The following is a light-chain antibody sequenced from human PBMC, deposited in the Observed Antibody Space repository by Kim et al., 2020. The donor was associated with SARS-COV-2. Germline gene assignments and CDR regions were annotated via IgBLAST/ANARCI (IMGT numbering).Light chain of an antibody. CDR2: GAS. CDR3: QQYNNWPPST. V-gene: IGKV3-15*01. CDR1: QSVSSN. J-gene: IGKJ3*01. Sequence: VSPGERATLSGRASQSVSSNLAWYQQKPGQAPRLLIYGASTRATGIPARFSGSGSGTEFTLTISSLQSEDFAVYYCQQYNNWPPSTFGPGTKVDIK.